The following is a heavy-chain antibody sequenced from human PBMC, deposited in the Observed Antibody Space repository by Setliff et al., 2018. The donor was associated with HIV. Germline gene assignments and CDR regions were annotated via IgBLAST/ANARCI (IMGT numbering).Heavy chain of an antibody. CDR1: RFDFNNYW. J-gene: IGHJ5*01. Sequence: LRLSCAASRFDFNNYWMCWVRQAPGKGLEWVANIGQDGSEKNYVDSVKGRFTISRDNAKNTLYLQMDSLRAEDTAVYYCARGGANPSWFDSWGQGTLVTVSS. D-gene: IGHD3-16*01. CDR3: ARGGANPSWFDS. V-gene: IGHV3-7*01. CDR2: IGQDGSEK.